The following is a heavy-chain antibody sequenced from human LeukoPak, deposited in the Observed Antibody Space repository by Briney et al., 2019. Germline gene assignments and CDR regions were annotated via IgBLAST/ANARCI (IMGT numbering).Heavy chain of an antibody. V-gene: IGHV5-51*01. CDR1: GYSFTSYW. J-gene: IGHJ4*02. Sequence: GESLKISCKGSGYSFTSYWIGWVRQMPGKGLEWMGIIYPGDSDTRYSPSSQGQVTISADKSISTAYLQWSSLKASDTAMYYCARQKDGSSGKARHYFDYWGQGTLVTVSS. CDR3: ARQKDGSSGKARHYFDY. CDR2: IYPGDSDT. D-gene: IGHD3-22*01.